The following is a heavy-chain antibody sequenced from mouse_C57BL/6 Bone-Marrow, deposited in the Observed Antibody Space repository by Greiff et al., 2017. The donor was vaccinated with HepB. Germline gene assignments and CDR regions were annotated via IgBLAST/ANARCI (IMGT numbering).Heavy chain of an antibody. Sequence: VQLQQSGTVLARPGASVKMSCKTSGYTFTSYWMHWVKQRPGQGLEWIGAIYPGNSDTSYNQKFKGKAKLTAVTSASTAYMELSSLTNEDSAVYYYTRITTVVEGYFDVWGTGTTVTVSS. CDR3: TRITTVVEGYFDV. J-gene: IGHJ1*03. D-gene: IGHD1-1*01. V-gene: IGHV1-5*01. CDR1: GYTFTSYW. CDR2: IYPGNSDT.